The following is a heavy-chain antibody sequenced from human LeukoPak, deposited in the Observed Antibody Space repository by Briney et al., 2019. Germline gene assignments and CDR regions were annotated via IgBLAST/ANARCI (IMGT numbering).Heavy chain of an antibody. CDR2: ISGSGGST. CDR3: AKDLRPDTRVIAAAGPFDY. CDR1: GFTFSSYA. V-gene: IGHV3-23*01. J-gene: IGHJ4*02. Sequence: GGSLRLSCAASGFTFSSYAMSWVRQAPGKGLEWVSAISGSGGSTYYADSVKGRFTISRDNSKNTLYLQMNSLRAEDTAVYYCAKDLRPDTRVIAAAGPFDYWGQGTLVTVSS. D-gene: IGHD6-13*01.